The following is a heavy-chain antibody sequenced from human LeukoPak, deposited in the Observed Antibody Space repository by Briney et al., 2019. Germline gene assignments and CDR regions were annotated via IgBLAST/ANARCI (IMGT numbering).Heavy chain of an antibody. CDR3: AKDLGNYYSFFDY. J-gene: IGHJ4*02. V-gene: IGHV3-23*01. D-gene: IGHD1-26*01. CDR2: ISGSGGST. CDR1: GFTFSIYA. Sequence: GALRLSCAASGFTFSIYAMSWVRQAPGKGLEWVSGISGSGGSTYYADSVKGRFTISRDNSKNTLYLQMNSLRAEDTAVYHCAKDLGNYYSFFDYWGQGTLVTVSS.